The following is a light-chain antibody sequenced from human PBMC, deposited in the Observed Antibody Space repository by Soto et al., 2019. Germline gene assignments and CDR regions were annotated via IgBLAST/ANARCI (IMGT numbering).Light chain of an antibody. CDR2: GAS. CDR1: QSVSSS. CDR3: QQYKNWPWT. J-gene: IGKJ1*01. V-gene: IGKV3-15*01. Sequence: QSVSPGERATLSCRTSQSVSSSLAWYQQKPGQAPSLLIYGASTRATGIPARFSGSGSGTEFTLTISSLQSEDCAVYYCQQYKNWPWTFGQGTKVDIK.